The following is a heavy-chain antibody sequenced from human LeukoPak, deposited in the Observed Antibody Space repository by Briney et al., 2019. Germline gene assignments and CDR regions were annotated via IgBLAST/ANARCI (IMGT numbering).Heavy chain of an antibody. Sequence: SETLSLTCTVSGGSISSTNYYWGWIRQPPGKGLEWIGSIYYSGGTYYNPSLKSRLTISLDTSKNQFSLRLSSVTAADTAFYYCARRYNWNDRWGWGQGTLVTVSP. CDR2: IYYSGGT. D-gene: IGHD1-1*01. CDR1: GGSISSTNYY. J-gene: IGHJ4*02. V-gene: IGHV4-39*07. CDR3: ARRYNWNDRWG.